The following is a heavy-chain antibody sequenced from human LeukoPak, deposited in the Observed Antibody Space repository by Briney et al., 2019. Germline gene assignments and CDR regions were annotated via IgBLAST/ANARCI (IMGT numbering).Heavy chain of an antibody. D-gene: IGHD2-8*02. Sequence: GSLKISCKGSGYSFTSYWIGWVRQMPGKGLEWMGIIYPGDSDTRYSPSFQGQVTISADKSISTAYLQWSSLKASDTAMYYCARGLEMYGYYFDYWGQGTPVTVSS. CDR1: GYSFTSYW. CDR2: IYPGDSDT. V-gene: IGHV5-51*01. J-gene: IGHJ4*02. CDR3: ARGLEMYGYYFDY.